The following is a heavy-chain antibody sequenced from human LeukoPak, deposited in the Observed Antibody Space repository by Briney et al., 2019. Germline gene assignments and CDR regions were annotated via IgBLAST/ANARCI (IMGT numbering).Heavy chain of an antibody. CDR1: GFTFSTYT. CDR3: AREDGIVGDSSAFDI. CDR2: INGRSNYI. J-gene: IGHJ3*02. Sequence: KSGGSLRLSCATSGFTFSTYTMNWVRQAPGKGLEWVSSINGRSNYIYYADSVEGRFTISRDNAKNSLYLKMNSLRVEDTAVYYCAREDGIVGDSSAFDIWGQGTMVTVSS. V-gene: IGHV3-21*01. D-gene: IGHD1-26*01.